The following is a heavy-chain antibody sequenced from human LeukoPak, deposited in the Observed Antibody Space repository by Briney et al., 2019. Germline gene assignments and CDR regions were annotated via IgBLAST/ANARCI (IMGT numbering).Heavy chain of an antibody. CDR3: ARDPYSSTWSYGMDV. V-gene: IGHV3-7*05. D-gene: IGHD6-6*01. Sequence: PGGSLRLSCAASRFTFSIYWMSWVRQAPGKGLEWVANIKQDGSEEVYVDSVKGRFTISRDNAKNSLFLQMNTLRAEDTAVYYCARDPYSSTWSYGMDVWGQGTTVTVSS. J-gene: IGHJ6*02. CDR1: RFTFSIYW. CDR2: IKQDGSEE.